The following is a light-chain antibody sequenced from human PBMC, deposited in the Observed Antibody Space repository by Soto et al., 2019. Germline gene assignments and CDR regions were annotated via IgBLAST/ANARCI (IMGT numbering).Light chain of an antibody. CDR2: DVS. J-gene: IGLJ1*01. Sequence: SVRTRPAPVSGSPGRSITFPSMGTNGIVVGYNYVSWYQHHPGKAPKLMIFDVSNRPSGVSNRFSGSKSGNTASLTISGLQPEDEADYYCSSYTTSNTRQIVFGTGTKVTVL. CDR1: NGIVVGYNY. CDR3: SSYTTSNTRQIV. V-gene: IGLV2-14*03.